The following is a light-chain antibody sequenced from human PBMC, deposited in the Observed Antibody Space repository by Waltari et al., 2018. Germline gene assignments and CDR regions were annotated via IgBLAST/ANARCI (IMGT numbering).Light chain of an antibody. CDR3: QQYNTVPLT. CDR2: KAS. V-gene: IGKV1-5*03. J-gene: IGKJ4*01. CDR1: QSIGSW. Sequence: DIQMTQSPSTLSASVGDRVTITCRASQSIGSWLAWYQQKPGKAPKLLIYKASSLESGVPSRISGTESGTEFTLTITSLQPDDFATYYCQQYNTVPLTFGGGTKVDI.